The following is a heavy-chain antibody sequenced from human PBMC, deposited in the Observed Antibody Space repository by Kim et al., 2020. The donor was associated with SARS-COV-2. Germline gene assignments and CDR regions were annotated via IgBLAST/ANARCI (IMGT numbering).Heavy chain of an antibody. CDR2: ISGSGGST. V-gene: IGHV3-23*01. CDR1: GFTFSSYA. CDR3: AKGERITMIVVVTLFDY. Sequence: GGSLRLSCAASGFTFSSYAMSWVRQAPGKGLEWVSAISGSGGSTYYADSVKGRFTITRDNSKNTLYLQMNSLRAEDTAVYYCAKGERITMIVVVTLFDYWGQGTLVTVSS. J-gene: IGHJ4*02. D-gene: IGHD3-22*01.